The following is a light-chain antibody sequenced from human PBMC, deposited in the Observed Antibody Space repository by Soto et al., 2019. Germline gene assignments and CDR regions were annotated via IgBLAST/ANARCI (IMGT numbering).Light chain of an antibody. J-gene: IGKJ1*01. Sequence: EVVMTQSPATLSVSPGDRATLSCRASQSVSNNLAWYQQKSGQDPRLLIYGASTRATGIPARFSGSGSGTEFTLTISSLQSEDFVVYYCQQYNNWPPWTFGQGTEVQIK. CDR1: QSVSNN. CDR3: QQYNNWPPWT. V-gene: IGKV3-15*01. CDR2: GAS.